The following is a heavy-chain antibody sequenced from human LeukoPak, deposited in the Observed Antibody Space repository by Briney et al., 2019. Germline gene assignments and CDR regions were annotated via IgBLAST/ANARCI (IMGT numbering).Heavy chain of an antibody. CDR1: GGSISGYS. D-gene: IGHD3-10*01. V-gene: IGHV4-59*01. CDR3: ARGHLGLSP. CDR2: FHNSRTT. Sequence: SETLSLTCTVSGGSISGYSWTWIRQHPGQGLEWIGYFHNSRTTSYNPSLTGRVIISVDTAMDQISLKLNSVIAADTAVYYCARGHLGLSPWGQGTLVTVSS. J-gene: IGHJ5*02.